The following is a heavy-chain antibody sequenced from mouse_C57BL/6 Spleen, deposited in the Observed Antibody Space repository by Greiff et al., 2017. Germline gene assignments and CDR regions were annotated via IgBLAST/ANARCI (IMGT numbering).Heavy chain of an antibody. D-gene: IGHD1-1*01. CDR3: AISYYLYAMDY. Sequence: VQLQQPGAELVMPGASVKLSCKASGYTFTSYWMHWVKQRPGQGLEWIGEIDPSDSYTNYNQKFKGKSTLTVVKSSSTAYMQLISLTSEDSAVYYCAISYYLYAMDYWVQGTSVTVSS. J-gene: IGHJ4*01. V-gene: IGHV1-69*01. CDR2: IDPSDSYT. CDR1: GYTFTSYW.